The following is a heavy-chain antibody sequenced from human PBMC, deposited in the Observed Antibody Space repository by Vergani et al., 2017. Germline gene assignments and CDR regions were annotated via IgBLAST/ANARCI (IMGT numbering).Heavy chain of an antibody. Sequence: VQLVESGGGVVQPGRSLRLSCAASGFTFSSYGMHWVRQAPGKGLEWVAVIWYDGSNKYNADSVKGRFTISRDNSKNTLYLQMNSLRAEDTAVYYCAREDIVVVPAAIQGPSDQPDYYYYGMDVSGQGTTVTVSS. V-gene: IGHV3-33*01. CDR1: GFTFSSYG. D-gene: IGHD2-2*02. CDR2: IWYDGSNK. J-gene: IGHJ6*02. CDR3: AREDIVVVPAAIQGPSDQPDYYYYGMDV.